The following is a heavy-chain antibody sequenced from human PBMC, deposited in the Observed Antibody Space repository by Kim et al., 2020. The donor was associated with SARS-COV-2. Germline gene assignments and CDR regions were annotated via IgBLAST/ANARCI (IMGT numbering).Heavy chain of an antibody. CDR2: IWYDGSNK. D-gene: IGHD1-26*01. CDR1: GFTFSTYG. J-gene: IGHJ4*02. CDR3: ARARGSYYYYFDY. Sequence: GGSLRLSCAASGFTFSTYGMHWVRQAPGKGLEWVAVIWYDGSNKYYADSVKGRFTISRDNSKNTVYLQMNSLRAEDTAVYHCARARGSYYYYFDYWGQGT. V-gene: IGHV3-33*01.